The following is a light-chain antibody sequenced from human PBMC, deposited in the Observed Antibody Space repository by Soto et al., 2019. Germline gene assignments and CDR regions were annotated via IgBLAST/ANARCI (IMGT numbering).Light chain of an antibody. CDR3: CSYAGSRTFYV. V-gene: IGLV2-23*02. Sequence: QSALTQPASVSGSPGQSITISCTGTSSDVGSYNLVSWYQQHPGKAPKLMIYEVSKRPSGVSNRFSGSKSGNTASLTISGLQAEDEADYYCCSYAGSRTFYVFGTGTKVTDL. CDR1: SSDVGSYNL. J-gene: IGLJ1*01. CDR2: EVS.